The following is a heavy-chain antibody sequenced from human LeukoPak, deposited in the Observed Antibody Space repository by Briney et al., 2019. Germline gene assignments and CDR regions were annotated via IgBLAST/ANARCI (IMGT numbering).Heavy chain of an antibody. CDR1: GFTFSSYE. CDR2: ISYDGSHK. CDR3: AKDSCGGDCYSFDY. J-gene: IGHJ4*02. V-gene: IGHV3-30*18. Sequence: GGSLRLSCAASGFTFSSYEMNWVRQAPGKGLEWVAVISYDGSHKYYADSVKGRFTISRDSSKNTLYLQMNSLRAEDTAVYYCAKDSCGGDCYSFDYWGQGTLVTVSS. D-gene: IGHD2-21*02.